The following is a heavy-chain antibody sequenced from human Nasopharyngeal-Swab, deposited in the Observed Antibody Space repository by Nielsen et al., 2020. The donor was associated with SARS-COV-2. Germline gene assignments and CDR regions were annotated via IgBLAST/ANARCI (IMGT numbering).Heavy chain of an antibody. J-gene: IGHJ4*02. V-gene: IGHV1-3*04. D-gene: IGHD6-13*01. CDR1: GYTFTSHA. CDR2: INTGDGGT. CDR3: TRGKDLSAAGVRPLFDS. Sequence: ASVKVSCKASGYTFTSHAIHWVRQAPGQRLEWMAYINTGDGGTAYSQKFQGRVTITSDTSATTAYMELSSLRSEDTAVYYCTRGKDLSAAGVRPLFDSWGQGTLVTVSS.